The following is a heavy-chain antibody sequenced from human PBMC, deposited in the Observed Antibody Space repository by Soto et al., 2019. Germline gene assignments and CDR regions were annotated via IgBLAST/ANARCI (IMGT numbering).Heavy chain of an antibody. Sequence: QVQLVQSGAEVKKPGSSVKVSCKASGGTFSSYTISWVRQAPGQGLEWMGRIIPILGIANYAQKFQGRVTITADKSTSTDYMELSSLRSEDTAVYYCARDLAAAEPLQGEDGDGYWGQGTLVTVSS. CDR3: ARDLAAAEPLQGEDGDGY. V-gene: IGHV1-69*02. D-gene: IGHD6-13*01. CDR1: GGTFSSYT. CDR2: IIPILGIA. J-gene: IGHJ4*02.